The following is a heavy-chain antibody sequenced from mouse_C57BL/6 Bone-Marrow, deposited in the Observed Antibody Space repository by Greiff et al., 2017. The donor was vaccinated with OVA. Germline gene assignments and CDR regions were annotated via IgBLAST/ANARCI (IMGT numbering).Heavy chain of an antibody. CDR3: TTIVATRDAMDY. D-gene: IGHD1-1*01. J-gene: IGHJ4*01. Sequence: DVKLVESGGGLVQPGGSMTLSCAASGFTFSDAWMDWVRQSPEKGLEWVAEIRTKANNPAHYYAESVKGRFTISRDDSKMSVYLQMNSLRAEDTGIDDCTTIVATRDAMDYWGQGTSVTVSS. CDR1: GFTFSDAW. V-gene: IGHV6-6*01. CDR2: IRTKANNPAH.